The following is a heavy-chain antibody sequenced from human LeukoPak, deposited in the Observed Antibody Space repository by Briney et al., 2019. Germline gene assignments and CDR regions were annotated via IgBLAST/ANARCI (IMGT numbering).Heavy chain of an antibody. D-gene: IGHD1-1*01. CDR1: GASISNYY. CDR2: IHSSGST. CDR3: ARHWGVLLSGTTYHYHYMDV. V-gene: IGHV4-59*08. Sequence: PSETLSLTCTVSGASISNYYWGWFRQPPGRGLEWIGYIHSSGSTENNPSLKSRVSISIDTSKNQFSLRLFSVTAADTAAYYCARHWGVLLSGTTYHYHYMDVWVKGTSVTVSS. J-gene: IGHJ6*03.